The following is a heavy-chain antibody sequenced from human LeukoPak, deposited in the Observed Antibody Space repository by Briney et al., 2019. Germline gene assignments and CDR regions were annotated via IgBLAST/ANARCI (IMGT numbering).Heavy chain of an antibody. CDR3: ARDYYYDSSGYLNWFDP. V-gene: IGHV4-39*07. Sequence: TASETLSLTCTVSGGSISSSSYYWGWIRQPPGKGLEWIGSIYYSGSTYYNPSLKSRVTISVDTSKNQFSLKLSSVTAADTAVYYCARDYYYDSSGYLNWFDPWGQGTLVTVSS. CDR1: GGSISSSSYY. D-gene: IGHD3-22*01. J-gene: IGHJ5*02. CDR2: IYYSGST.